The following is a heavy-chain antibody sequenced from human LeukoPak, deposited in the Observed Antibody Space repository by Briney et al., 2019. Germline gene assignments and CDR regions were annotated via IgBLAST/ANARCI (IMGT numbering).Heavy chain of an antibody. CDR2: ISYDGSNK. Sequence: PGRSLRLSCAASGFTFSSYGMHWVRQAPGKGLEWVAVISYDGSNKYSADSVKGRFTISRDNSKNTLYLQMNSLRAEDTAVYYCANYGDYYYFYNWGQGTLVTVSS. J-gene: IGHJ4*02. CDR3: ANYGDYYYFYN. D-gene: IGHD4-17*01. V-gene: IGHV3-30*18. CDR1: GFTFSSYG.